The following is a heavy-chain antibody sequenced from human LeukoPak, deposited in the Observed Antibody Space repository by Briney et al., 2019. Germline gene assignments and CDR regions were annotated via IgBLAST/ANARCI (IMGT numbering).Heavy chain of an antibody. CDR1: GASIRSGDYY. CDR2: IYDSGST. Sequence: SETLSLTCTVSGASIRSGDYYWSWIRQPPGKGLEWIGYIYDSGSTYYNPSLKSRVTISVDTSKNQFSLQLNSVTPEDTAVYYCARGPSYFQHWGQGTLVTVSS. V-gene: IGHV4-30-4*01. J-gene: IGHJ1*01. CDR3: ARGPSYFQH.